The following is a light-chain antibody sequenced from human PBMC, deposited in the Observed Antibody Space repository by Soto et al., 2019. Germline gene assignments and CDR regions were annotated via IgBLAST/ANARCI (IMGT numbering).Light chain of an antibody. CDR3: QQTYTTPTVT. Sequence: DIQMTQSPSSLSASVGDRVTITCRASQSINSYLNWYQQKPGKAPKLLIYAASSLQSGVPSRFSGSGSGTDSTLTISSLQPEDFATYYCQQTYTTPTVTFGGGTKVETK. V-gene: IGKV1-39*01. J-gene: IGKJ4*01. CDR1: QSINSY. CDR2: AAS.